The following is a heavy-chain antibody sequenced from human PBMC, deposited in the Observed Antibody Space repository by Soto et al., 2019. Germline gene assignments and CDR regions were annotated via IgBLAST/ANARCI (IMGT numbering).Heavy chain of an antibody. CDR3: ARDLYSSSARYFDY. CDR2: ISSSSSYI. CDR1: GFTFSSYS. D-gene: IGHD6-6*01. J-gene: IGHJ4*02. Sequence: EVQLVESGGGLVKPGGSLRLSCAASGFTFSSYSMNWVRQAPGKGLEWVSSISSSSSYIYYADSVKGRFTISRDNAKNSLYLPMNSLRAEDTAVYYCARDLYSSSARYFDYWGQGTLVTVSS. V-gene: IGHV3-21*01.